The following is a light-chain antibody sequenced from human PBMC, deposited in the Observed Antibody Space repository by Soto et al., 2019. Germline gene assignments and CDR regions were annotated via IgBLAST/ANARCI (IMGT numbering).Light chain of an antibody. Sequence: QSALTQPASVSGSPGQSITISCTGTSSDVGGYNYVSWYQQHPGKAPKLVIYEVTYRPSGVSNRFSGSKSGNTASLTISGLQAEDEAVYYCSSYRKTSTLVFGGGTKLTVL. CDR1: SSDVGGYNY. CDR3: SSYRKTSTLV. J-gene: IGLJ2*01. V-gene: IGLV2-14*01. CDR2: EVT.